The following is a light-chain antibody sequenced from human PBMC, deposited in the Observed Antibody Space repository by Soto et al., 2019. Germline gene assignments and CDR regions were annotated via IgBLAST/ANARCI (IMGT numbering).Light chain of an antibody. CDR2: DVS. CDR3: CSYAGSYVV. V-gene: IGLV2-11*01. Sequence: QSVLTQPRSLSGSPGQSVAISCSGTSGDVGGYSYVSWYQQHPGKAPKLMIYDVSKRPSGVPDRFSGSKSGNTASLTFSGFQAEDEADYYCCSYAGSYVVFGGGTKLTVL. J-gene: IGLJ2*01. CDR1: SGDVGGYSY.